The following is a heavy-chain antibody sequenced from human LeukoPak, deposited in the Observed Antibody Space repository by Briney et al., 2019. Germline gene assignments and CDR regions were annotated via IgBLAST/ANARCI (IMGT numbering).Heavy chain of an antibody. CDR1: GGSISSSSYY. Sequence: SETLSLTCTVSGGSISSSSYYWGWIRQPPGKGLEWIGSIYYSGSTYYNPSLKSRVTISVDTSKNQFSLKLSSVTAADTAVYYCARGYGRNGAFDIWGQGTMVTVSS. V-gene: IGHV4-39*01. D-gene: IGHD5-18*01. CDR3: ARGYGRNGAFDI. J-gene: IGHJ3*02. CDR2: IYYSGST.